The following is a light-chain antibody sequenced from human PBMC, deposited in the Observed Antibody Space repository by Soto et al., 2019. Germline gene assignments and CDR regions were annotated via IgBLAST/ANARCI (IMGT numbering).Light chain of an antibody. CDR2: DAS. CDR3: QQYDRWPVT. CDR1: QSVTPN. J-gene: IGKJ4*01. V-gene: IGKV3-15*01. Sequence: EVVMMQFPATLSVSPGERVTFSCRASQSVTPNLAWYQHKPVQSPRLLISDASTGASGIPPRFSGSGSGTEFTLTIDRLQSADFAVYSCQQYDRWPVTFDGRTKVDIK.